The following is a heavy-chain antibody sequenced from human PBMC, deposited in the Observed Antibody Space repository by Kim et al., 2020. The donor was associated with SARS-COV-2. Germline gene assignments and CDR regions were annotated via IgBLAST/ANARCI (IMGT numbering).Heavy chain of an antibody. Sequence: YNPSLKSRVTISADTSKNQFSLKLSSVTAADTAVYYCARRRPFGVVIIDYWGQGTLVTVSS. D-gene: IGHD3-3*01. J-gene: IGHJ4*02. CDR3: ARRRPFGVVIIDY. V-gene: IGHV4-39*01.